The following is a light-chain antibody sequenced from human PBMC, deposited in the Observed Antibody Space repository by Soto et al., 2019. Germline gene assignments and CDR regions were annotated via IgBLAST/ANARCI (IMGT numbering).Light chain of an antibody. J-gene: IGKJ4*01. CDR2: AAS. V-gene: IGKV1-39*01. Sequence: DIQMTQSPSSLSASVGDRVTITCLASQSISSYLNWYQQKPGKAPKLLIYAASSLQSRVPSRFSGSGSGTDFTLTISSLQPEDFATYYCQQSYSTPITFGGGTKVEIK. CDR1: QSISSY. CDR3: QQSYSTPIT.